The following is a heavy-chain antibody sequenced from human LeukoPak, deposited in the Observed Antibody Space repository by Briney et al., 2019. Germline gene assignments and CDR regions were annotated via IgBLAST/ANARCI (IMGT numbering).Heavy chain of an antibody. Sequence: PGGSLRLSCAASGFTFSRYWMSWVRRAPGKGLEWVANIKQGGSEKYYVDSMKGRFTISRDNAKNSLYLQMNSLRAEDTAVYYCARQSGYDEYLDYWGQGTLVTVSS. J-gene: IGHJ4*02. CDR2: IKQGGSEK. D-gene: IGHD5-12*01. CDR1: GFTFSRYW. V-gene: IGHV3-7*01. CDR3: ARQSGYDEYLDY.